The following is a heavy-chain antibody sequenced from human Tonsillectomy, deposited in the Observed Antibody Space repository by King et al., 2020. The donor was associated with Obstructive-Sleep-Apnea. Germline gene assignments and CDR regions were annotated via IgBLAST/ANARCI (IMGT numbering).Heavy chain of an antibody. V-gene: IGHV3-23*04. Sequence: EVQLVESGGGLVQPGGSLRLSCAASGFTFSSYAMSWVRQAPGKGLEWVSAISGSGGSTYYADSVKGRFTISRDNSKNTLYLQMNSLRAEDTAVYYCAKVLQQWLALDDAFDIWGQGTMVTVSS. D-gene: IGHD6-19*01. CDR2: ISGSGGST. CDR1: GFTFSSYA. CDR3: AKVLQQWLALDDAFDI. J-gene: IGHJ3*02.